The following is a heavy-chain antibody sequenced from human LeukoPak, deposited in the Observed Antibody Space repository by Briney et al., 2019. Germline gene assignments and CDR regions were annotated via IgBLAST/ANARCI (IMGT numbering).Heavy chain of an antibody. CDR2: ISGTGGRT. D-gene: IGHD3-22*01. Sequence: GGSLRLSCAASGFAFSRYAMSWVRQAPGKGLEWVSGISGTGGRTYYADSVKGRFTISRDNSKNTLYLQMNSLRAEDTAVYYCAKDLRYYSSGYFDYWGQGTRVTVSP. V-gene: IGHV3-23*01. J-gene: IGHJ4*02. CDR3: AKDLRYYSSGYFDY. CDR1: GFAFSRYA.